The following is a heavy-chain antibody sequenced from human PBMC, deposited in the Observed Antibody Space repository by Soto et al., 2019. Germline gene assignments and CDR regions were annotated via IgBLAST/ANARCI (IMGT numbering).Heavy chain of an antibody. CDR3: ARVPTPSWSSYRFSYFDS. Sequence: LSLPCTVSGASFSSASYYWSWIRQRPGEGLEWVGFISYSGYTFQNPSLKSRLLLSVATSKNQFSLELSFVTAADTAVYYSARVPTPSWSSYRFSYFDSWGPGTLVTVSS. J-gene: IGHJ4*01. CDR1: GASFSSASYY. CDR2: ISYSGYT. D-gene: IGHD3-16*02. V-gene: IGHV4-31*03.